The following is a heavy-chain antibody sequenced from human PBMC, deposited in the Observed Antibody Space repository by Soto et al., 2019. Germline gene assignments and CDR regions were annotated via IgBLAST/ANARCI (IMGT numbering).Heavy chain of an antibody. Sequence: EVQLVESGGGLVKPGGSLRLSCAASGFTFSSYSMDWVRQAPGKGLEWVSSISSSSSYIYYADSVKGRFTISRDNAKNSLYLQMNSLRAEDTAVYYCARETTVTTHYDYWGQGPLVTVSS. CDR2: ISSSSSYI. D-gene: IGHD4-17*01. CDR3: ARETTVTTHYDY. CDR1: GFTFSSYS. J-gene: IGHJ4*02. V-gene: IGHV3-21*01.